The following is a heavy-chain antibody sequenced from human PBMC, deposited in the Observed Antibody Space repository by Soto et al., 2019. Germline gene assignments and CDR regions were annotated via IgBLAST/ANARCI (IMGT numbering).Heavy chain of an antibody. Sequence: EVQLLESGGGLVQPGGSLRLSCAASGFTFSSYAMSWVRQAPGKGLEWVSAISGSGGSTYYADSVKGRFTISRDNSKNTLYLQMNSLRAEDTAVYYCAKDRAYCAGCFPDALDIWGQGTMVTVSS. CDR1: GFTFSSYA. V-gene: IGHV3-23*01. CDR2: ISGSGGST. CDR3: AKDRAYCAGCFPDALDI. J-gene: IGHJ3*02. D-gene: IGHD2-15*01.